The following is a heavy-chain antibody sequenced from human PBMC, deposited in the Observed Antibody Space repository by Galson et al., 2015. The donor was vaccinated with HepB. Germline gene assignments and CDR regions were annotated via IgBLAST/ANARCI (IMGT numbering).Heavy chain of an antibody. CDR2: ISYDGSNK. J-gene: IGHJ5*02. CDR3: ARDIFAAGP. V-gene: IGHV3-30-3*01. CDR1: GFTFSSYA. Sequence: SLRLSCAASGFTFSSYAMHWVRQAPGKGLEWVAVISYDGSNKYYADSVKGRFTISRDNSENTLYLQMNSLRAEDTAVYYCARDIFAAGPWGQGTLVTVSS. D-gene: IGHD6-13*01.